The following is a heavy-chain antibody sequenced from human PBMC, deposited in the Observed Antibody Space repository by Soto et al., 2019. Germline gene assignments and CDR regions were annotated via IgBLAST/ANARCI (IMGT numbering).Heavy chain of an antibody. J-gene: IGHJ4*02. Sequence: QVQLQESGPGLVKPSQTLSLTCTVSGGSISSDDYYWSWISQPPGTGLEWIGDIHDTATTSYSPSLKIRLTLSVATSKNQFSLTLRSVTAADTAVYFCASQYYDFSSGALDFWGQGILVTVSS. D-gene: IGHD3-3*01. V-gene: IGHV4-30-4*01. CDR3: ASQYYDFSSGALDF. CDR1: GGSISSDDYY. CDR2: IHDTATT.